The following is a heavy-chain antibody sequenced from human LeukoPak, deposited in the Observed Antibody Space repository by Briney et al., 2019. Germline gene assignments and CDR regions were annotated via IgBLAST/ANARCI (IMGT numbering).Heavy chain of an antibody. CDR1: GYTFTSYG. CDR3: ARDWGYDILTGYSATDY. V-gene: IGHV1-18*01. CDR2: ISAYNGNT. J-gene: IGHJ4*02. Sequence: ASVKVSCKASGYTFTSYGISWVRQAPGQGVEWMGWISAYNGNTNYAQKLQGRVTMTTDTSTSTAYMELRSLRSDDTAVYYCARDWGYDILTGYSATDYWGQGTLVTVSS. D-gene: IGHD3-9*01.